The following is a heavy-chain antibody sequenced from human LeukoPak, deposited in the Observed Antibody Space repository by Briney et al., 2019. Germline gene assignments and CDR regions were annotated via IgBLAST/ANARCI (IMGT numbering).Heavy chain of an antibody. V-gene: IGHV4-31*01. CDR2: IYYSGNT. J-gene: IGHJ4*02. CDR1: GGSISSGTYY. CDR3: ARGLGELATGPDS. Sequence: SQTLSLTCTVSGGSISSGTYYWSWIRQHPEKGLEWIGHIYYSGNTYYNPSLKSQVTISEDTSKNQFSLSLSSVTGADTAVYYCARGLGELATGPDSWGQGTLVTVSS. D-gene: IGHD3-16*01.